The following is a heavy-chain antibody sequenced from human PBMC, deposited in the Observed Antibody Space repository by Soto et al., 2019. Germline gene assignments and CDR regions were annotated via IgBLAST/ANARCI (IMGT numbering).Heavy chain of an antibody. Sequence: QVQLQESGPGLVKPSQTLSLTCTVSGGSISSGDYYWSWIRQPPGKGLEWIGYIYYSGSTYYNPSHKSRVTIAVDTSKNQFSLKLSSVTAADTAVYSCARAQGSGFLVSWGQGTLVTVSS. CDR2: IYYSGST. D-gene: IGHD3-10*01. CDR1: GGSISSGDYY. CDR3: ARAQGSGFLVS. J-gene: IGHJ4*02. V-gene: IGHV4-30-4*01.